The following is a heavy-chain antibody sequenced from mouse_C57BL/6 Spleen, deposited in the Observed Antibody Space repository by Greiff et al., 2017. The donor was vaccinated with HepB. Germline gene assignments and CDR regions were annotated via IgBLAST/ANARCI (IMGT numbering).Heavy chain of an antibody. CDR3: ARTARIKY. Sequence: EVQLQQSGPGLVKPSQSLSLTCTVTGYSITSGYGWNWIRQFPGNKLEWMGYISYSGSTNYNPSLKSRISITRDTSKNQFFLQLNSLTTEDTATYYCARTARIKYWGQGTTLTVSS. CDR1: GYSITSGYG. V-gene: IGHV3-2*02. D-gene: IGHD1-2*01. J-gene: IGHJ2*01. CDR2: ISYSGST.